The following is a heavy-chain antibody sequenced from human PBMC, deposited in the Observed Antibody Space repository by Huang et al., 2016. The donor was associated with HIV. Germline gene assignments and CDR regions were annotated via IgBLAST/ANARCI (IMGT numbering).Heavy chain of an antibody. V-gene: IGHV4-34*01. D-gene: IGHD3-3*01. CDR2: INHGGRT. CDR1: GGSFSGYY. J-gene: IGHJ6*03. CDR3: ARGTQVYDFWSGYPSPYYYYMDV. Sequence: QVQLQQWGAGLLKPSETLSLTCAVYGGSFSGYYWRWIRQPPGTGLGWIGEINHGGRTNYNTSLKSRVTISGDTSKNQFALKLGSVTAADTAGYYCARGTQVYDFWSGYPSPYYYYMDVWGKGTTVTVSS.